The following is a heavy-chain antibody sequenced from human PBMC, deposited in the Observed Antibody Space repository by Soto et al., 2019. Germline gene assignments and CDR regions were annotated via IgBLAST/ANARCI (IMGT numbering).Heavy chain of an antibody. Sequence: QVQLVESGGGVVQPGRSLRLSCAASGFTFSSYGMHWVRQAPGKGLEWVAVIWYDGSNKYYADPVKGRFTISRDNSKNMLYLQMNRLTSQDTALYYCARDWDGYWGQGTLVTVSS. J-gene: IGHJ4*02. CDR2: IWYDGSNK. CDR1: GFTFSSYG. CDR3: ARDWDGY. D-gene: IGHD1-26*01. V-gene: IGHV3-33*01.